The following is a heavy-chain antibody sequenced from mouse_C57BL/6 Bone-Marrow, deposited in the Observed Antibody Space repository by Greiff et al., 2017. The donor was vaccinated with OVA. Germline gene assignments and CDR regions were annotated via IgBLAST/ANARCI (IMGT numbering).Heavy chain of an antibody. Sequence: QVQLQQSGAELVKPGASVKISCKASGYAFSSYWMNWVKQRPGQGLEWIGQIYPGDGDTNYNGKFKGKATLTADKSSSTAYMQLSSLTSEDSAVYFCARQVFYYAMDYWGQGTSVTVSS. CDR2: IYPGDGDT. J-gene: IGHJ4*01. CDR3: ARQVFYYAMDY. CDR1: GYAFSSYW. V-gene: IGHV1-80*01.